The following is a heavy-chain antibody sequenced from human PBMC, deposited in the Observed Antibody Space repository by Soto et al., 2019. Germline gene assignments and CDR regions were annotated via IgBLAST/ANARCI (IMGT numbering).Heavy chain of an antibody. V-gene: IGHV3-48*03. CDR2: ISSSGSLI. Sequence: PGGSLRLSCAASGFSFSGYGMKWVRQASGKGLEWISYISSSGSLIYYADSLKGRFTISRDNAKNSLYLQMNSLRAEDTAVYYCATTVTTVDYWGQGTLVTVSS. D-gene: IGHD4-17*01. CDR3: ATTVTTVDY. CDR1: GFSFSGYG. J-gene: IGHJ4*02.